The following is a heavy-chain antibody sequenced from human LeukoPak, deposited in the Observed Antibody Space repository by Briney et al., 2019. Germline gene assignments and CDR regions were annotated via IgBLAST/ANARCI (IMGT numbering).Heavy chain of an antibody. Sequence: GGSLRLSCAASGFTFSSYWMHWVRQAPGKGLVWVSRINSDGSSTSYADSVKGRFTISRDNAKNTLYLQMNSLRAEDTAVYYCVRPYSGYDYPDAFDIWGQGTMVTVSS. CDR2: INSDGSST. J-gene: IGHJ3*02. CDR1: GFTFSSYW. CDR3: VRPYSGYDYPDAFDI. D-gene: IGHD5-12*01. V-gene: IGHV3-74*01.